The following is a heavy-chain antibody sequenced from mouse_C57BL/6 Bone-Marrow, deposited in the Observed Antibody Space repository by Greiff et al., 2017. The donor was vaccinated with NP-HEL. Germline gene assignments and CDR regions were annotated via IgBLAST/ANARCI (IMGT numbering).Heavy chain of an antibody. D-gene: IGHD2-4*01. CDR3: ARGAYDYDEDYFDY. CDR2: IHPNSGST. Sequence: VKLQQPGAELVKPGASVKLSCKASGYTFTSYWMHWVKQRPGQGLEWIGMIHPNSGSTNYNEKFKSKATLTVDKSSSTAYMQLSSLTSEDSAVYYCARGAYDYDEDYFDYWGQGTTLTVSS. J-gene: IGHJ2*01. V-gene: IGHV1-64*01. CDR1: GYTFTSYW.